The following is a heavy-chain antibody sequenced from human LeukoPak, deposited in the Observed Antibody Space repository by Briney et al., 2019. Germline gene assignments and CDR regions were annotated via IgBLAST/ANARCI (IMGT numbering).Heavy chain of an antibody. CDR2: IYYSGST. Sequence: TLSLTCTVSGGSISSGGYYWSWIRQHPGKGLEWIGYIYYSGSTYYNPSLKSRVTISVDTSKNQLSLKLSSVTAADTAVYYCARSRWLQDWPIDYWGQGTLVTVSS. D-gene: IGHD5-24*01. CDR1: GGSISSGGYY. J-gene: IGHJ4*02. V-gene: IGHV4-31*03. CDR3: ARSRWLQDWPIDY.